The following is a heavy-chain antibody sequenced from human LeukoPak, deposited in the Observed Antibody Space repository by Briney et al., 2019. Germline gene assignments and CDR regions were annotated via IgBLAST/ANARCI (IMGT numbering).Heavy chain of an antibody. CDR2: ISGSGGST. J-gene: IGHJ2*01. CDR1: GFTFSSYA. V-gene: IGHV3-23*01. CDR3: AKTSAAGSMMGYFDL. Sequence: GGSLRLSCAASGFTFSSYAMSWVRQAPGKGLGWVSGISGSGGSTYYADSVKGRFTISRDNSKTTLYLQMNSLRAEDTAVYYCAKTSAAGSMMGYFDLWGRGTLVTVSS. D-gene: IGHD6-13*01.